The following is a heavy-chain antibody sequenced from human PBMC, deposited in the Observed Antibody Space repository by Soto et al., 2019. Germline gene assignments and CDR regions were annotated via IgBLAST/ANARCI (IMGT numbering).Heavy chain of an antibody. D-gene: IGHD3-22*01. CDR2: IIPIFGTA. V-gene: IGHV1-69*12. CDR1: GGTFSSYA. J-gene: IGHJ3*02. Sequence: QVQLVQSGAGVKKPGSSVKVSCKASGGTFSSYAISWVRQAPGQGLEWMGGIIPIFGTANYAQKFQGRVTITADESTSTAYMELSSLRSEDTAVYYCARVGSTYYYDRSGRIDAFDIWGQGTMVTVSS. CDR3: ARVGSTYYYDRSGRIDAFDI.